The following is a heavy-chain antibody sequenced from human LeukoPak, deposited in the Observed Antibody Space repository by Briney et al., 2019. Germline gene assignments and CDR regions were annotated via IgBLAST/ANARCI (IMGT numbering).Heavy chain of an antibody. V-gene: IGHV3-23*01. J-gene: IGHJ5*02. Sequence: GGSLRLSCAASGFTFSSYAMSWVRQAPGKGLEWVSAISGSSGSSYYADSVKGRFTISRDNAKNSLYLQMNSLRDEDTAVYYCATYPSEVTTGWGRWFDHWGQGTLVTVSS. CDR1: GFTFSSYA. CDR2: ISGSSGSS. D-gene: IGHD1-1*01. CDR3: ATYPSEVTTGWGRWFDH.